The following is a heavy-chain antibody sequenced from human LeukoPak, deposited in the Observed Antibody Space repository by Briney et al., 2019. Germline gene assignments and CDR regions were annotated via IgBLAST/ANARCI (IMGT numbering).Heavy chain of an antibody. CDR3: ATRSIAVAFDY. CDR1: GGSFSGYY. J-gene: IGHJ4*02. V-gene: IGHV4-34*01. Sequence: SETLSLTCAVYGGSFSGYYWSWIRQPPGKGLEWIGEINHSGSTNYNPSLKSRVTISVDTSKNQFSLKLSSVTAADTAVYYCATRSIAVAFDYWGQGTLVTVSS. CDR2: INHSGST. D-gene: IGHD6-19*01.